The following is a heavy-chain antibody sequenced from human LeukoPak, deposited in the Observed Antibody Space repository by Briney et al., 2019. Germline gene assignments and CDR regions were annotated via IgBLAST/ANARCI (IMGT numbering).Heavy chain of an antibody. CDR3: ARAPYSGNFDY. J-gene: IGHJ4*02. D-gene: IGHD1-26*01. V-gene: IGHV4-59*01. CDR2: IYYSGST. CDR1: GDSISSYY. Sequence: SETLSLTCTVSGDSISSYYWSWIRQPPGKGLEWIGYIYYSGSTNYNPSLKSRVTISVDTSKNQFSLKLSSVTAADTAVYYCARAPYSGNFDYWGQGTLVTVSS.